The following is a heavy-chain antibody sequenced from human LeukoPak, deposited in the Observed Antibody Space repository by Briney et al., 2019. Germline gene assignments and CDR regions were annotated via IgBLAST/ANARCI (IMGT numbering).Heavy chain of an antibody. J-gene: IGHJ4*02. CDR2: ISSRRNYT. CDR1: GFTFSSYS. V-gene: IGHV3-21*01. CDR3: ARGAESATHDY. Sequence: GGSLRLSCAASGFTFSSYSMNWVRQAPGKGLEWVSSISSRRNYTFYADSVKGRFTISRDNAKNSMYLQMNSLRAEDTAVYVCARGAESATHDYWGQGTLVTVSS.